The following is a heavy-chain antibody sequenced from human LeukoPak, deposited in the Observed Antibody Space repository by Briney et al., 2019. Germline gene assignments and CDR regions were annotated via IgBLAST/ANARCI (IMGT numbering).Heavy chain of an antibody. Sequence: SGGSLRLSCAASGFTVSSNYMSWVRQAPGKGLEWVSVIYSGGSTYYADSVKGRFTISRDNAKNSLYLQMNSLRAEDTAVYYCARDNYGDLDDAFDIWGQGTMVTVSS. J-gene: IGHJ3*02. CDR2: IYSGGST. CDR3: ARDNYGDLDDAFDI. D-gene: IGHD4-17*01. CDR1: GFTVSSNY. V-gene: IGHV3-53*01.